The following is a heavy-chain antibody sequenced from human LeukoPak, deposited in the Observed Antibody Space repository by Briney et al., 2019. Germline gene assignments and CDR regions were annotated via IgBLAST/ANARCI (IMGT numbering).Heavy chain of an antibody. J-gene: IGHJ6*02. V-gene: IGHV1-18*01. Sequence: ASVKVSCKASGYTFTSYSISWVQQAPGQGLEWMGWISPYNGYTKYTQKFQGRVTMTTDTSTSTAYLELRSLRSDDTAVYYCAREDCSSTSCSYYYGMDVWGQGTTVTVSS. CDR3: AREDCSSTSCSYYYGMDV. CDR1: GYTFTSYS. CDR2: ISPYNGYT. D-gene: IGHD2-2*01.